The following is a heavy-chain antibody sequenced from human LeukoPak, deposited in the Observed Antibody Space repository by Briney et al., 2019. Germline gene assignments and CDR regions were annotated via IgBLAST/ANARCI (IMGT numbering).Heavy chain of an antibody. J-gene: IGHJ4*02. V-gene: IGHV4-39*01. CDR1: GGSISSSSCF. CDR3: ARHQNTALVTAVLDY. Sequence: PSETLSLTCTGSGGSISSSSCFWGWIRQPPGKGLVWIGNIYYRGDTYYRPSLKSRVTMSVDTSKNQFSLKLSSVTAADTSVYYCARHQNTALVTAVLDYWGQGTLVTVSS. D-gene: IGHD5-18*01. CDR2: IYYRGDT.